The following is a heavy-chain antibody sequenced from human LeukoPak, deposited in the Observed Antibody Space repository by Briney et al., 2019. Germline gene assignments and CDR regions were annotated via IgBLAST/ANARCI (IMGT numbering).Heavy chain of an antibody. CDR3: ARSSRSWSTFDY. D-gene: IGHD6-13*01. J-gene: IGHJ4*02. Sequence: GGSLRLSCAASEFSVGSNYMTWVRQAPGKGLEWVSLIYSGGSTYYADSVKGRFTISRDNSKNTLYLQMNSLRAEDTAVYYCARSSRSWSTFDYWGQGTLVTVSS. V-gene: IGHV3-66*01. CDR2: IYSGGST. CDR1: EFSVGSNY.